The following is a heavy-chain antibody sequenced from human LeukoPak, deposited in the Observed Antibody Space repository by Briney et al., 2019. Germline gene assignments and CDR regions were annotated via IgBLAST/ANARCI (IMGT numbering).Heavy chain of an antibody. V-gene: IGHV5-51*01. Sequence: HSDPRYSPSFQGQVTISADKAISTAYLQWSSLKASDTAMYYCARMEGDYYDSSGYYFDYWGQGTLVTVSS. D-gene: IGHD3-22*01. J-gene: IGHJ4*02. CDR2: HSDP. CDR3: ARMEGDYYDSSGYYFDY.